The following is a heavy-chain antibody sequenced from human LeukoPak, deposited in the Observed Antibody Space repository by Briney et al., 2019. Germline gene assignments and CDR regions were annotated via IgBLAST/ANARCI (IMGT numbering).Heavy chain of an antibody. Sequence: ASVKVSCKTSGYTVTDYYMHWLRQAPGQGLEWVGRIHISTGDTIYAQQFQGRVSVTRGTSTSTLYMELSSLRSEDTAVYYCAKELRNGEGATDYWGQGTLVTVSS. CDR2: IHISTGDT. CDR3: AKELRNGEGATDY. CDR1: GYTVTDYY. J-gene: IGHJ4*02. D-gene: IGHD1-26*01. V-gene: IGHV1-46*01.